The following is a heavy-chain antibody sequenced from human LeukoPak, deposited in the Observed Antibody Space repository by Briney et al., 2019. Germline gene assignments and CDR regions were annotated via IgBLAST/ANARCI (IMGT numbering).Heavy chain of an antibody. D-gene: IGHD3-22*01. Sequence: GGSLRLSCAASVFTFSSYAMSWVRQAPGEGLEWVSAITDSGGSTYYSDSVKGRFTISRDNSKNTLYLQMNTLRAEDTAIYYCAKGSSGSRPYYFDYWGQGTLVTVSS. V-gene: IGHV3-23*01. CDR3: AKGSSGSRPYYFDY. CDR1: VFTFSSYA. CDR2: ITDSGGST. J-gene: IGHJ4*02.